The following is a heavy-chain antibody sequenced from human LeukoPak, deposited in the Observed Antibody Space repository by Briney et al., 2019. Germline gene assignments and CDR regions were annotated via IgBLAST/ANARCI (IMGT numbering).Heavy chain of an antibody. CDR1: GFTFSSYA. CDR3: ARSPVVVAATNRPFDY. J-gene: IGHJ4*02. D-gene: IGHD2-15*01. Sequence: QPGGSLRLSCAASGFTFSSYAMHWVRQAPGKGLEWVAVISYDGSNKYYADSVKGRFTISRDNSKNTLYLQMNSLRAEDTAVYYCARSPVVVAATNRPFDYWGQGTLVTVPS. CDR2: ISYDGSNK. V-gene: IGHV3-30-3*01.